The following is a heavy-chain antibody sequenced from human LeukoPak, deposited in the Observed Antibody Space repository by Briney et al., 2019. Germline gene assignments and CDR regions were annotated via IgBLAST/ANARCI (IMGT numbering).Heavy chain of an antibody. J-gene: IGHJ4*02. CDR2: IYYSGSP. CDR1: GGSISSYY. CDR3: ARIRGYSGYDRFDY. Sequence: PSETLSLTCTVSGGSISSYYWSWIRQPPGKGLEWIGYIYYSGSPNYNPSLKSRVTISVDTSKNQFSLKLSSVTAADTAVYYCARIRGYSGYDRFDYWGQGTLVTVSS. D-gene: IGHD5-12*01. V-gene: IGHV4-59*08.